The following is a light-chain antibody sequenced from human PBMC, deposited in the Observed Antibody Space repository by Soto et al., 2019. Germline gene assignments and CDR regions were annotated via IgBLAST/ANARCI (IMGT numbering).Light chain of an antibody. V-gene: IGKV1-33*01. CDR2: DAS. CDR1: QDIKKN. Sequence: DIQMTQSPSSLSASVGDRVTITCQASQDIKKNLICYQQKPGKAPKLLIYDASDLETGVPSRFSGSGSGTGFTFTISSLQPEDFATYYCQQYESLPLTFGQGTRLEI. CDR3: QQYESLPLT. J-gene: IGKJ5*01.